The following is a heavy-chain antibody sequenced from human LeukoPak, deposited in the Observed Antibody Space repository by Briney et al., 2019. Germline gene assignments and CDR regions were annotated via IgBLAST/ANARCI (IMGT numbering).Heavy chain of an antibody. CDR2: INPNSGGT. V-gene: IGHV1-2*04. Sequence: ASVKVSCKASGYTFTGYYMHWVRQAPGQGLEWMGWINPNSGGTNYAQKFQGWVTMTRDTSISTAYMELSRLRSDDTAVYYCARAHTGYSSGWYTHWGRGTLVTVSS. CDR3: ARAHTGYSSGWYTH. CDR1: GYTFTGYY. D-gene: IGHD6-19*01. J-gene: IGHJ4*02.